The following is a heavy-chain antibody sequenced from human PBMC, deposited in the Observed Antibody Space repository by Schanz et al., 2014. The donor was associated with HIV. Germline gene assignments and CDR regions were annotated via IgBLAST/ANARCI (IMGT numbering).Heavy chain of an antibody. V-gene: IGHV3-23*04. CDR3: AKGYGDYYWYFDL. D-gene: IGHD4-17*01. CDR2: ISGGSGST. J-gene: IGHJ2*01. CDR1: GFTFSDYY. Sequence: VQLVESGGGLVKPGGSLRLSCAVSGFTFSDYYMGWVRQAPGKGLEWVSSISGGSGSTFYADSVKGRFTISRVNSKNTLYRQMNTLRAEDTAVYYCAKGYGDYYWYFDLWGRGTLVTVSS.